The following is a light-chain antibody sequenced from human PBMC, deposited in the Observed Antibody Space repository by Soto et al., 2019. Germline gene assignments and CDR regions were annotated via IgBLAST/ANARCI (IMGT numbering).Light chain of an antibody. CDR2: DVT. CDR1: NSDVGGYNY. V-gene: IGLV2-11*01. Sequence: QSVLTQPRSVSASPGQSVTISCTGTNSDVGGYNYVSWYQQYPGKAPKVMIYDVTKRPSGVPDRFSGSKSGNTASLTISGLQNEDEADYYCCSYTGLYSYVFGTGTKVTV. CDR3: CSYTGLYSYV. J-gene: IGLJ1*01.